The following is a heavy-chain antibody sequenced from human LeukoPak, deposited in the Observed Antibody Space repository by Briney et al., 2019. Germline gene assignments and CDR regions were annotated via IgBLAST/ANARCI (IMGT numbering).Heavy chain of an antibody. J-gene: IGHJ6*03. D-gene: IGHD3-22*01. CDR1: GGSIISYY. CDR3: ARLKFYDSTGYTPGYYVDV. Sequence: SETLSLTCTVSGGSIISYYWSWVRQSAGKGLEWIGRIYPSGSTEYNTSLKSRVTMSVDMSKKQFSLKLTSVPAADTAVYFCARLKFYDSTGYTPGYYVDVWGKGATVTVSS. V-gene: IGHV4-4*07. CDR2: IYPSGST.